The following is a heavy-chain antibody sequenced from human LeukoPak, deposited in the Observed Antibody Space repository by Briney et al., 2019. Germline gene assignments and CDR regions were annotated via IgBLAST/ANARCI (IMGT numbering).Heavy chain of an antibody. D-gene: IGHD3-3*01. V-gene: IGHV1-18*01. CDR2: ISAYNGNT. CDR1: GYTFTSYG. Sequence: ASVKVSCKASGYTFTSYGISWVRQAPGQGLEWMGWISAYNGNTNYAQKLQGSVTMTTDTSTSTAYMELRSLRSDDTAVYYCARQKLPRFLEWLLPQYNWFDPWGQGTLVTVSS. CDR3: ARQKLPRFLEWLLPQYNWFDP. J-gene: IGHJ5*02.